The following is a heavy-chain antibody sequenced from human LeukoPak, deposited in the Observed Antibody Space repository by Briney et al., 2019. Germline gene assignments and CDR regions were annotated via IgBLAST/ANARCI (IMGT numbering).Heavy chain of an antibody. J-gene: IGHJ3*02. CDR2: IYDSENT. Sequence: SETLSLTCNVSGGSISSYYWSWIRQPPGKGLEWIGYIYDSENTNYNPSLKSRVTISVDTSKNQFSLKLSSVTAADTAVYYCARAGYSSKGGAFDIWGQGTMVTVSS. D-gene: IGHD6-19*01. CDR1: GGSISSYY. V-gene: IGHV4-59*01. CDR3: ARAGYSSKGGAFDI.